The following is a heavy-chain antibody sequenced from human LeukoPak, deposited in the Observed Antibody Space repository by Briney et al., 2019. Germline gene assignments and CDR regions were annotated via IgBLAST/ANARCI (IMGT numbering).Heavy chain of an antibody. CDR3: ARDRTYYYDSSGYYYELPLTTTFDY. V-gene: IGHV4-4*07. Sequence: ASETLSLTCTVSGGSISSYYWSWTRQPAGKGLEWIGRIYTSGSTNYNPSLKSRITMSVDTSKNQFSLKLSSVTAADTAVYYCARDRTYYYDSSGYYYELPLTTTFDYWGQGTLVTVSS. D-gene: IGHD3-22*01. J-gene: IGHJ4*02. CDR2: IYTSGST. CDR1: GGSISSYY.